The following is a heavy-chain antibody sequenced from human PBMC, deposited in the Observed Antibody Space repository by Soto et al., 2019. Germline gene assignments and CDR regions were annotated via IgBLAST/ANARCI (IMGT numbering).Heavy chain of an antibody. D-gene: IGHD3-22*01. CDR2: MYFGGSF. V-gene: IGHV4-59*02. CDR1: GASVSHGY. J-gene: IGHJ5*02. CDR3: ARSYYDSTGFAVDP. Sequence: QMQLQASGPGLVKPSETLSLTRHVSGASVSHGYWSWIRQPPGKGLEWIGFMYFGGSFNYNPSLTSRATISVETSKNQFSMKLTSVTASDTAVYYCARSYYDSTGFAVDPWGQGTLVTVSS.